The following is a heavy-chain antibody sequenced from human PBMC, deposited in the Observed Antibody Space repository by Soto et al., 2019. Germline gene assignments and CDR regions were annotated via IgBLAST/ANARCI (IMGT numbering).Heavy chain of an antibody. CDR1: GGSFSGYY. J-gene: IGHJ4*02. D-gene: IGHD1-7*01. CDR3: ARAMSWNYGGTDY. V-gene: IGHV4-34*01. CDR2: INHSGST. Sequence: SETLSLTCAVYGGSFSGYYWSWIRQPPGKGLEWIGEINHSGSTNYNPSLKSRVTISVDTSKNQFSLKLSSVTAADTAVYYCARAMSWNYGGTDYWGQGTLVTVSS.